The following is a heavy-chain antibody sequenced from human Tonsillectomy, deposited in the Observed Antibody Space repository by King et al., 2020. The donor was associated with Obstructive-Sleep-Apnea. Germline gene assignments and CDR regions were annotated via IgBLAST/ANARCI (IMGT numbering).Heavy chain of an antibody. CDR3: ARGRVGRDGYNRFDY. CDR2: ISYSGST. V-gene: IGHV4-59*01. J-gene: IGHJ4*02. CDR1: GGSINSYY. D-gene: IGHD5-24*01. Sequence: QLQESGPGLVKPSETLSLTCTVSGGSINSYYWSWIRQTPGKGLEWIGYISYSGSTNYNPSLKSRVTISVDTSKNQFSLKLSSVTAADTAVYYCARGRVGRDGYNRFDYWGQGTLVTVSS.